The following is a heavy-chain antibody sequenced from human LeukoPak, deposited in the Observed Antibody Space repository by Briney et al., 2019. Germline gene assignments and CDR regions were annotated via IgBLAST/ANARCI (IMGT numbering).Heavy chain of an antibody. J-gene: IGHJ6*02. Sequence: ASVKVCCKASGYTFTSYAMNWVRQAPGQGLEWMGWINTNTGNPTYAQGFTGRFVFSLDTSVSTAYLQISSLKAEDTAVYYCARSSGYQYVWFSSYYYYGMDVWGQGTTVTVSS. CDR3: ARSSGYQYVWFSSYYYYGMDV. CDR1: GYTFTSYA. D-gene: IGHD3-22*01. V-gene: IGHV7-4-1*02. CDR2: INTNTGNP.